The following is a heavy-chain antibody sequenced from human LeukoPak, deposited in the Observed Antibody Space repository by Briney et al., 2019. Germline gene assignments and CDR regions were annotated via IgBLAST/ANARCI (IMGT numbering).Heavy chain of an antibody. Sequence: PGRSLRLSCAASGFTFSSYGMHWVRQAPGKGLEWVSAISGSGGSTYYADSVKGRFTISRDNSKNTLYLQMNSLRAEDTAVYYCAKDGTLYYDYVWGSYRGYYFDYWGQGTLVTVSS. CDR3: AKDGTLYYDYVWGSYRGYYFDY. CDR2: ISGSGGST. D-gene: IGHD3-16*02. CDR1: GFTFSSYG. J-gene: IGHJ4*02. V-gene: IGHV3-23*01.